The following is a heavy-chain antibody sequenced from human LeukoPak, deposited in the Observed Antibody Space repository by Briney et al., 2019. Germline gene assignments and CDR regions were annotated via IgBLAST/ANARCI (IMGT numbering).Heavy chain of an antibody. D-gene: IGHD6-13*01. CDR3: ARGYSSSHRFDY. V-gene: IGHV4-34*01. CDR2: ISHSGST. Sequence: PSETLSLTCAVYGESFRAYYWSWLRQPPGKGMEWVGEISHSGSTNYNPSLKSRVTISVDTSKTQFSLRLSSVTAADTAVYYCARGYSSSHRFDYWGQGTLVTVSS. CDR1: GESFRAYY. J-gene: IGHJ4*02.